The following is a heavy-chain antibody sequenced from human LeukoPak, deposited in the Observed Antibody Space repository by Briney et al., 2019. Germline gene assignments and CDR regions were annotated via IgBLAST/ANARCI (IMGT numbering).Heavy chain of an antibody. J-gene: IGHJ3*02. CDR1: GFTFSSYG. D-gene: IGHD2-15*01. CDR2: ISYDGSNK. Sequence: GGSLRLSCAASGFTFSSYGMHWVRQAPGKGLEWMAVISYDGSNKYYADSVKGRFTISRDNSKNTLYLQMNSLRAEDTAVYYCAVVAAPLDAFDIWGQGTMVTVSS. CDR3: AVVAAPLDAFDI. V-gene: IGHV3-30*03.